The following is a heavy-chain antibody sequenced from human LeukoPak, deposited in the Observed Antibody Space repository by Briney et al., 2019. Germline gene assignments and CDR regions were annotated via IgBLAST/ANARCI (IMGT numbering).Heavy chain of an antibody. CDR2: IWYDGSNK. CDR1: GFTFSGYG. V-gene: IGHV3-33*01. CDR3: ARDRSDSSGYYHDY. Sequence: LPGGSLRLSCAASGFTFSGYGMHWVRQAPGKGLEWVAVIWYDGSNKYYADPVKGRFTISRDNSKNTLYLQMNSLRAEDTAVYYCARDRSDSSGYYHDYWGQGTLVTVSS. D-gene: IGHD3-22*01. J-gene: IGHJ4*02.